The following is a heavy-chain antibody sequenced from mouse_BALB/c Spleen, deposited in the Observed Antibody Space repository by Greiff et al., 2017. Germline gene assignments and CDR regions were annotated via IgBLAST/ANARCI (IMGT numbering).Heavy chain of an antibody. D-gene: IGHD2-4*01. CDR3: ARQLYYDYDDAMDY. CDR2: ISNGGGST. V-gene: IGHV5-12-2*01. Sequence: EVQLVESGGGLVQPGGSLKLSCAASGFTFSSYTMSWVRQTPEKRLEWVAYISNGGGSTYYPDTVKGRFTISRDNAKNTLYLQMSSLKSEDAAMYYCARQLYYDYDDAMDYWGQGTSVTVSS. J-gene: IGHJ4*01. CDR1: GFTFSSYT.